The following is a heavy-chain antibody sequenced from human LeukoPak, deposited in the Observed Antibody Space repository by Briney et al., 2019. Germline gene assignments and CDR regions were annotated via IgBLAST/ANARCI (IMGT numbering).Heavy chain of an antibody. Sequence: GGSLRLSCAASGLTFNNYGMHWVRQAPGKGPEWVAFIRDDGTNKYNGDSVKGRFTISRDNSKNTLYLQMNSLRPEDTAVYYCAKDAPLGVVWGKGTTVTVSS. D-gene: IGHD2-8*01. V-gene: IGHV3-30*02. CDR2: IRDDGTNK. CDR1: GLTFNNYG. CDR3: AKDAPLGVV. J-gene: IGHJ6*03.